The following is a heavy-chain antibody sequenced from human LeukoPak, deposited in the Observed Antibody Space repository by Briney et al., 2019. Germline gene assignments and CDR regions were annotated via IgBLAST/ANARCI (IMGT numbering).Heavy chain of an antibody. CDR3: ATFIAVAVQEDY. Sequence: ASVKVSCKASGYTFTSYAMHWVRQAPGQRLEWMGWINAGNGNTKYSQKFQGRVTITRDTSASTAYMELSSLRSEDTAVYYCATFIAVAVQEDYWGQGTLVTVSS. CDR1: GYTFTSYA. D-gene: IGHD6-19*01. CDR2: INAGNGNT. J-gene: IGHJ4*02. V-gene: IGHV1-3*01.